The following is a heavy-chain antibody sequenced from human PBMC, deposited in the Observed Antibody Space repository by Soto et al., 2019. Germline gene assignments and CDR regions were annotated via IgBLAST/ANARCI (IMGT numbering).Heavy chain of an antibody. Sequence: SETLSLTCTVSGCSISSYYWSWIRQPPGKGLEWIGYIYYSGSTNYNPSLKSRVTISVDTSKNQFSLRLSSVTAADTAVYYCARQVPYYDILTGYSSNWFDPWGQGTLVTVSS. CDR1: GCSISSYY. CDR3: ARQVPYYDILTGYSSNWFDP. V-gene: IGHV4-59*08. CDR2: IYYSGST. J-gene: IGHJ5*02. D-gene: IGHD3-9*01.